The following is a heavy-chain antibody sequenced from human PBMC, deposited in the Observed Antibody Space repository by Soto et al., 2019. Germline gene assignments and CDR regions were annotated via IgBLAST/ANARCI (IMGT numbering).Heavy chain of an antibody. CDR3: VKDRSIRLIDYFDL. CDR1: GYSFTSHY. CDR2: IYPGGVNI. D-gene: IGHD2-21*01. Sequence: ASVKVSCKAIGYSFTSHYMHWVRQAPGQGLEWMGTIYPGGVNIGYAQKFKGRVTMTKDTSTSTVYMELNSLTSEDTALYYCVKDRSIRLIDYFDLWGQGTLVTVSS. J-gene: IGHJ4*02. V-gene: IGHV1-46*01.